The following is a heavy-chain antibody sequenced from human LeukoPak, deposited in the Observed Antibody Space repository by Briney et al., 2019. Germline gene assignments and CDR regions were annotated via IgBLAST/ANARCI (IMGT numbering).Heavy chain of an antibody. V-gene: IGHV1-24*01. D-gene: IGHD5-18*01. CDR1: GYTLTELS. Sequence: ASVKVSCKVSGYTLTELSMHWVRQAPGKGLEWMGGFDSEDGETIYAQKFQGRVTMTRNTSISTANMELSSLRSEDTAVYYCARGLARTSMVTRGGVRFDYWGQGTLVTVSS. CDR2: FDSEDGET. J-gene: IGHJ4*02. CDR3: ARGLARTSMVTRGGVRFDY.